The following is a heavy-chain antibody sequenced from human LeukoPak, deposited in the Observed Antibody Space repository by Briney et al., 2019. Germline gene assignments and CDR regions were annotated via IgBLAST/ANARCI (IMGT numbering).Heavy chain of an antibody. J-gene: IGHJ5*02. Sequence: HGESLKISCKGSGYSFTSYWIGWVRQMPGKGLEWMGIIYPGDSDTRYSPSFQGQVTISADKSISTAYLQWSSLKASDTAMYYCARQYCSGGSCYGNWFDPWGQGTLVTVSS. D-gene: IGHD2-15*01. V-gene: IGHV5-51*01. CDR2: IYPGDSDT. CDR3: ARQYCSGGSCYGNWFDP. CDR1: GYSFTSYW.